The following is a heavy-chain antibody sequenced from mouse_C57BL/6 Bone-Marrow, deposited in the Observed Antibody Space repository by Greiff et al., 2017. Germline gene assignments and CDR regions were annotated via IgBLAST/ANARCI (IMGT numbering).Heavy chain of an antibody. J-gene: IGHJ2*01. D-gene: IGHD3-2*02. CDR1: GFNIKDDY. CDR3: AREDSSGYYFDY. Sequence: VQLQQSGAELVRPGASVKLSCTASGFNIKDDYMHWVKQRPGQGLEWIGEIDPSDSYTNYNQKFKGKSTLTVDKSSSTAYMQLSSLTSEDSAVYYCAREDSSGYYFDYWGQGTTLTVSS. V-gene: IGHV1-69*01. CDR2: IDPSDSYT.